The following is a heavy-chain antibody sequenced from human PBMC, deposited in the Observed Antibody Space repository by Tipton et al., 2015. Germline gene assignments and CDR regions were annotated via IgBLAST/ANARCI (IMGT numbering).Heavy chain of an antibody. CDR1: GGSISRGGSY. J-gene: IGHJ3*02. V-gene: IGHV4-31*03. CDR2: MYYSGNT. CDR3: ARRTVSPDAFDI. D-gene: IGHD4-17*01. Sequence: TLSLTCNVSGGSISRGGSYWSWIRQHPGKGLEWIGYMYYSGNTYYNPSLKSRVTISVDTSENQFSLKLSSVTAADTAVYFCARRTVSPDAFDIWGQGTLVTVSS.